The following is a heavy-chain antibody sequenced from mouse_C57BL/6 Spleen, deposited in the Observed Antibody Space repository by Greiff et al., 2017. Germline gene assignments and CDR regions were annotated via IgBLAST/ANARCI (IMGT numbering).Heavy chain of an antibody. J-gene: IGHJ2*01. Sequence: EVKLVESGGGLVQPGGSLKLSCAASGFTFSDYYMYWVRQTPEKRLEWVAYISNGGGSTYYPDTVKGRFTISRDNAKNTLYLQMSRLKSEDTAMYYCARHESSYFDDWGQGTTRTVSS. CDR2: ISNGGGST. CDR3: ARHESSYFDD. CDR1: GFTFSDYY. V-gene: IGHV5-12*01.